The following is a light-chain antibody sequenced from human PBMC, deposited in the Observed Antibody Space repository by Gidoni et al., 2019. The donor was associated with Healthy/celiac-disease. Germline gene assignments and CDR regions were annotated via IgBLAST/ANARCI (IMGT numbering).Light chain of an antibody. CDR3: AAWDDSLNGYVV. Sequence: QSVLTQPLSASGTPGQRVTIFCSGSSSNIGSNTVNWYQQLPGTAPKLLIYSNNQRPSGVPDRFSGSKSGTSASLAISGLQSEDEADYYCAAWDDSLNGYVVFGGGTKLTVL. J-gene: IGLJ2*01. CDR1: SSNIGSNT. CDR2: SNN. V-gene: IGLV1-44*01.